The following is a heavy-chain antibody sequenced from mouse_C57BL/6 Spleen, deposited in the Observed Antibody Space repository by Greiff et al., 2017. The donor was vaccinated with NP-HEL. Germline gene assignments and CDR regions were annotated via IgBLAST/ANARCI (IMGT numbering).Heavy chain of an antibody. Sequence: QVQLQQPGAELVMPGASVKLSCKASGYTFTSYWMHWVKQRPGQGLEWIGEIDPSDSYTNYNQKFKGKSTLTVDKSTSTAYMQLSSLTSEDSAVYYCARGDTATDLDYWGQSTTLTVSS. CDR3: ARGDTATDLDY. CDR1: GYTFTSYW. J-gene: IGHJ2*01. V-gene: IGHV1-69*01. D-gene: IGHD3-3*01. CDR2: IDPSDSYT.